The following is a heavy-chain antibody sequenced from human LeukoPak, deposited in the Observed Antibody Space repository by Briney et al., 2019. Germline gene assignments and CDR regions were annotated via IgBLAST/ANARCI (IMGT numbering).Heavy chain of an antibody. CDR2: INDRGDST. Sequence: PGGSLRLSCAASGFTFSSYGMHWVRQAPGKGLEWVSTINDRGDSTYYADSVKGRFTVSRDNSKNTVYVQMNSLRAEDTAIFYCVWTSSALQHWGQGTLVTVSS. V-gene: IGHV3-23*01. CDR1: GFTFSSYG. D-gene: IGHD2-21*01. CDR3: VWTSSALQH. J-gene: IGHJ1*01.